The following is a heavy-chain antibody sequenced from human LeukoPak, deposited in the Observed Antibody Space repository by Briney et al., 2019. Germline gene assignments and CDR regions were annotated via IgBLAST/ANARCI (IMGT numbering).Heavy chain of an antibody. J-gene: IGHJ4*02. V-gene: IGHV4-30-4*08. Sequence: SETLSLTCTVSGGSISSGDYYWSWIRQPPGKGLEWIGYIYYSGSTYYNPSLKSRLTISVDTSKNQFSLKLSSVTAADTAVYYCARGDFSYPGYWGQGTLVTVSS. CDR2: IYYSGST. D-gene: IGHD1-26*01. CDR1: GGSISSGDYY. CDR3: ARGDFSYPGY.